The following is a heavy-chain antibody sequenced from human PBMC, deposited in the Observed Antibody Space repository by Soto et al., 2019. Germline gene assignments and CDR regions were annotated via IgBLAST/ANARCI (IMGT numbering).Heavy chain of an antibody. CDR2: IRSKANSYAT. J-gene: IGHJ2*01. D-gene: IGHD3-3*01. Sequence: EVQLVESGGGLVQPGGSLKLSCAASGFTFSGSAMHWVRQASGKGLEWVGRIRSKANSYATADAASVKARFTISRDDSTNTAYLQMNSLKTENMGVYYCASSYGFWSGYYYLFDVWGRGTLVTVSS. V-gene: IGHV3-73*01. CDR3: ASSYGFWSGYYYLFDV. CDR1: GFTFSGSA.